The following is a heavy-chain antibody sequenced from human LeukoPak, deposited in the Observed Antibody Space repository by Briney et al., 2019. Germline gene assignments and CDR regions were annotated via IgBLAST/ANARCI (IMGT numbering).Heavy chain of an antibody. Sequence: GGSLRLSCAASGFTFSSYAMSWARQAPGKGLEWVSGLSASGGSTYYADSVKGRFTISRDTSKSTIYLQMSSLRAEDTAVYYCAKRAYSDTYYAAFDMWGQGTVVTVSS. V-gene: IGHV3-23*01. CDR2: LSASGGST. J-gene: IGHJ3*02. D-gene: IGHD1-26*01. CDR1: GFTFSSYA. CDR3: AKRAYSDTYYAAFDM.